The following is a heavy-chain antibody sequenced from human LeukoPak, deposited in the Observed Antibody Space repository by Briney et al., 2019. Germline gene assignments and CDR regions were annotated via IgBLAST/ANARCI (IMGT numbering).Heavy chain of an antibody. V-gene: IGHV3-66*01. CDR2: MYSGGST. CDR3: ASSGTASRGAVDV. Sequence: PGGSLRLSCAASGLTGSSNFMTWVRQAPGKGLEWVSAMYSGGSTFYADSVRGRFNISRDNSKKTMFLQMSSLRVEDAAVYYCASSGTASRGAVDVWGQGTTVTVSS. D-gene: IGHD1-1*01. J-gene: IGHJ6*02. CDR1: GLTGSSNF.